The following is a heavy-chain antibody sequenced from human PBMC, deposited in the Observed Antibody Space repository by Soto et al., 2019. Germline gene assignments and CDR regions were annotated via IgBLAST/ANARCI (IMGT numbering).Heavy chain of an antibody. J-gene: IGHJ6*03. D-gene: IGHD3-10*01. CDR1: GGSFSGYY. CDR2: INHSGST. V-gene: IGHV4-34*01. CDR3: ARCLNPNYYGSGSYYYYYYYYMDV. Sequence: QVQLQQWGAGLLKPSETLSLTCAVYGGSFSGYYWSWIRQPPGKGLEWIVEINHSGSTNYNPSLKSRVTISVDTSKNQFSLKLSSVTAADTAVYYCARCLNPNYYGSGSYYYYYYYYMDVWGKGTTVTVSS.